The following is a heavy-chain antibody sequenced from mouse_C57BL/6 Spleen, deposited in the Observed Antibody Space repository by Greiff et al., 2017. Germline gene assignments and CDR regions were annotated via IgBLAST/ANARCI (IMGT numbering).Heavy chain of an antibody. J-gene: IGHJ4*01. Sequence: VQLQQSGPELVKPGASVKIPCKASGYTFTDYNMDWVKQSHGKSLEWIGDINPNNGGTIYNQKFKGKATLTVDKSSSTAYMELRSLTSEDTAVYYCARSESYYDYDDYAMDYWGQGTSVTVSS. CDR2: INPNNGGT. V-gene: IGHV1-18*01. CDR1: GYTFTDYN. D-gene: IGHD2-4*01. CDR3: ARSESYYDYDDYAMDY.